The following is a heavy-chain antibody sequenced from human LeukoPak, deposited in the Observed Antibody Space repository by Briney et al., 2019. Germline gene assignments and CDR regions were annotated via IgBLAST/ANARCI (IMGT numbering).Heavy chain of an antibody. Sequence: GASVKVSCKASGYTFTSYGISWVRQAPGQGLEWMGWISAYNGNTNYAQKLQGRVTMTTDTSTSTAYMELRSLRSDDTAVYYCARGAPTGHVQDAFDIWGQGTVVTVSS. D-gene: IGHD1-1*01. CDR3: ARGAPTGHVQDAFDI. CDR2: ISAYNGNT. CDR1: GYTFTSYG. V-gene: IGHV1-18*01. J-gene: IGHJ3*02.